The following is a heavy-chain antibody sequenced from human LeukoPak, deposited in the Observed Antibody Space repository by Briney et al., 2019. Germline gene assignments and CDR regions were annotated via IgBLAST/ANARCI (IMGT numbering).Heavy chain of an antibody. CDR2: ISGSGGST. CDR1: GFTFSSYA. V-gene: IGHV3-23*01. Sequence: PGGSLRLSCAASGFTFSSYAMSWVRQAPGKGLEGVSAISGSGGSTYYADSVKGRFTISRDNSKNTLYLQMNSLRAQDTAVYYCAADIVVVPANWFDPWGQGTLVTVSS. J-gene: IGHJ5*02. CDR3: AADIVVVPANWFDP. D-gene: IGHD2-2*01.